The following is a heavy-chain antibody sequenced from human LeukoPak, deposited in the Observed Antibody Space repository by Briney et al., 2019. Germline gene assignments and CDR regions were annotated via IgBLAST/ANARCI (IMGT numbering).Heavy chain of an antibody. CDR2: IYYSGST. Sequence: PSETLSLTCTVSGGSISSSSYYWGWIRQPPGKGLEWIGTIYYSGSTYYNPSLYYNPSLKSRVTISVDTSKNQLSLKLSSVTAADTAVYYCARSWEVAAAFDIWGQGRKVTVSS. D-gene: IGHD6-25*01. CDR1: GGSISSSSYY. J-gene: IGHJ3*02. CDR3: ARSWEVAAAFDI. V-gene: IGHV4-39*01.